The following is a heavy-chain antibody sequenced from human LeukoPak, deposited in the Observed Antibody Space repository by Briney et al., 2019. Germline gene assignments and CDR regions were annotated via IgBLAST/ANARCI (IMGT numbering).Heavy chain of an antibody. V-gene: IGHV3-23*01. D-gene: IGHD3-3*01. Sequence: PGGSLRLSCAASGFTFSSYAMRWVRQAPGKGLEWVSAISGSGGSTYYADSVKGRFTISRDNSKNTLYLQMNSLRAEDTAVYYCAKLNDFWSGYSDYWGQGTLVTVSS. CDR3: AKLNDFWSGYSDY. CDR2: ISGSGGST. J-gene: IGHJ4*02. CDR1: GFTFSSYA.